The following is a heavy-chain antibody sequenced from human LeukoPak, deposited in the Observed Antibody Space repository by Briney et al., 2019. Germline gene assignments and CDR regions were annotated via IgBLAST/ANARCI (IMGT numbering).Heavy chain of an antibody. J-gene: IGHJ4*02. CDR2: IYPRDGST. CDR3: AGSIAAAGSSGFDY. V-gene: IGHV1-46*01. D-gene: IGHD6-13*01. Sequence: ASVKVSCKASGYTFTSNYIHWVRQAPGQGLEWMGMIYPRDGSTSYAQKFQGRVTVTRDTSTSTAYMELSSLRSEDTAVYYCAGSIAAAGSSGFDYWGQGTLVTVSS. CDR1: GYTFTSNY.